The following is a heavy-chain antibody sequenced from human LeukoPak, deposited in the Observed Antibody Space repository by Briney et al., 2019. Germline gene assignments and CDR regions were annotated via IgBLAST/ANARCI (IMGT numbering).Heavy chain of an antibody. CDR2: VWFDVSDK. J-gene: IGHJ4*02. CDR3: ARERVVRGNSGYDFDY. CDR1: GFTFSRCG. Sequence: GRSLRLSCAASGFTFSRCGMHWVRQAPGKGLEWVAVVWFDVSDKYYANSVRGRFTISRDNSKNTVYLEMNSLRAEDTAVYYCARERVVRGNSGYDFDYWGQGTLVTVS. V-gene: IGHV3-33*08. D-gene: IGHD5-12*01.